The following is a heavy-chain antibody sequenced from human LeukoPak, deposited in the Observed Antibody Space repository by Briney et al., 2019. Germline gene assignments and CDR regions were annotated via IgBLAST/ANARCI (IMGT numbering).Heavy chain of an antibody. CDR2: IRYDESDK. J-gene: IGHJ4*02. Sequence: GGSLRLSCAASGFTFSTYGMHWVRQAPGKGLEWVAFIRYDESDKYYADSVKGRFTISRDNSKNTLYLQMNSLRAEDTAVYYCAKLGQLATSTFDYWGQGTLVTVSS. CDR1: GFTFSTYG. CDR3: AKLGQLATSTFDY. V-gene: IGHV3-30*02. D-gene: IGHD6-13*01.